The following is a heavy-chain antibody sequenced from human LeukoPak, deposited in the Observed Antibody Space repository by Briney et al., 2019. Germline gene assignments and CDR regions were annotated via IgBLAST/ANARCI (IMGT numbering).Heavy chain of an antibody. Sequence: GTSLRLSCVASGFTFSSYGMSWVRQAPGKGLEWVANIKQDGSEKYYVDSVKGRFTISRDNAKNSLYLQMNSLRAEDTAVYYCARLYYDILTGPVWSAFDIWGQGTMVTVSS. CDR1: GFTFSSYG. CDR3: ARLYYDILTGPVWSAFDI. J-gene: IGHJ3*02. CDR2: IKQDGSEK. D-gene: IGHD3-9*01. V-gene: IGHV3-7*01.